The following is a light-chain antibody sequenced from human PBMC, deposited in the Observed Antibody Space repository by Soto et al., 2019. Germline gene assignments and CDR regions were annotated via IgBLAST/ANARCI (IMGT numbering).Light chain of an antibody. CDR1: SSDVGGNDY. CDR3: CSDAGTYV. CDR2: DVS. V-gene: IGLV2-11*01. J-gene: IGLJ1*01. Sequence: QSALTQPRSVSGSPGQSVTIACTGTSSDVGGNDYVSWYQHHPGKAPQLMIYDVSKRPSGVPDRFSGSKSGNTASLTISGLQAEDEADYYCCSDAGTYVFGTGTKLTVL.